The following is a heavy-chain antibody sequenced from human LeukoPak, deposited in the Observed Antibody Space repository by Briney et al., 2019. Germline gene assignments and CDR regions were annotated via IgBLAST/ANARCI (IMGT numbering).Heavy chain of an antibody. V-gene: IGHV1-69*05. CDR3: ARGGSSTLSWFDP. D-gene: IGHD2-2*01. Sequence: SVKVSCKASGGTFSSYAISWVRQAPGQGLEWMGGIIPIFGTANYAQKFQGRVTITTDESTSTAYMELSSLRSEDTAVYYCARGGSSTLSWFDPWGQGTLVTVSS. CDR2: IIPIFGTA. CDR1: GGTFSSYA. J-gene: IGHJ5*02.